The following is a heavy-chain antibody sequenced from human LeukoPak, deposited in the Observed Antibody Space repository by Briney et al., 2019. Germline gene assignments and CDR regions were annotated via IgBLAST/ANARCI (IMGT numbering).Heavy chain of an antibody. D-gene: IGHD2-21*02. CDR1: GFTFSDYW. CDR3: ARGPSTVVTTR. CDR2: IKEDGTTK. J-gene: IGHJ4*02. V-gene: IGHV3-7*01. Sequence: GGSLRLFCAASGFTFSDYWMTWVRQAPGKGLEWVANIKEDGTTKHYVDSVKGRFTISRDNAKRSLYLQMNSLRAEDTALYYCARGPSTVVTTRWGQGTLVAVSS.